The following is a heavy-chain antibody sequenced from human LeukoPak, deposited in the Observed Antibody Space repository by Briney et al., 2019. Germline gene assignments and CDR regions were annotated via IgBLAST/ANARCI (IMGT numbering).Heavy chain of an antibody. CDR2: IKQDGSEK. D-gene: IGHD2-21*02. J-gene: IGHJ6*02. V-gene: IGHV3-7*01. Sequence: GGSLRLSCAASGFTFSSYWMSWVRQAPGKGLEWVANIKQDGSEKYYVDSVKGRFSISRDNAKNSLYLQMNSLRAEDTAVYYCAKASQTNSYCGGDCYFYYYAMDVWGQGTTVTVSS. CDR3: AKASQTNSYCGGDCYFYYYAMDV. CDR1: GFTFSSYW.